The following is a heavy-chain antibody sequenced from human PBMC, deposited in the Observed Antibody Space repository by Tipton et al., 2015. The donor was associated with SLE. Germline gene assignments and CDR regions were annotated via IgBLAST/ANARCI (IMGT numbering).Heavy chain of an antibody. CDR2: VYSGGTT. Sequence: SLRLSCAASGFTFNTYAMSWVRQAPGKGLEWVSLVYSGGTTYYADSVKGRFIISRENAKNSLYLQMNSLRAGDTAVYYCARDGGAGMDVWGQGTTVTVSS. V-gene: IGHV3-23*03. CDR1: GFTFNTYA. CDR3: ARDGGAGMDV. J-gene: IGHJ6*02. D-gene: IGHD3-16*01.